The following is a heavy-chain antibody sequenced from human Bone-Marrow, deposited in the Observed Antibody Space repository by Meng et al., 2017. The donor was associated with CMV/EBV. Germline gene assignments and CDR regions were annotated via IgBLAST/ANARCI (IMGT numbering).Heavy chain of an antibody. CDR3: ARGESYDILTGYYPLIGAFDI. CDR2: IYYSGST. V-gene: IGHV4-59*01. J-gene: IGHJ3*02. D-gene: IGHD3-9*01. CDR1: GGSFSGYY. Sequence: SETLSLTCAVYGGSFSGYYWSWIRQPPGKGLEWIGHIYYSGSTNYNPSLKSRVTISVDTSKNQFSLKFTSVTAADTAVYYCARGESYDILTGYYPLIGAFDIWGQGTMVTVSS.